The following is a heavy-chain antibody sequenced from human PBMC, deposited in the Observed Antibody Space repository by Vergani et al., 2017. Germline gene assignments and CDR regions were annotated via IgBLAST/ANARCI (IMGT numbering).Heavy chain of an antibody. CDR2: ISGSGGST. D-gene: IGHD3-3*01. Sequence: EVQLVESGGGLVQPGGSLRLSCAASGFTFSSYAMSWVRQAPGKGLEWVSAISGSGGSTYYADSVKGRFTISRDNSKNTLYLQMNSLRAEDTAVYYCAKHPRITIFGVVIPPNDYWGQGTLVTVSS. V-gene: IGHV3-23*04. CDR1: GFTFSSYA. CDR3: AKHPRITIFGVVIPPNDY. J-gene: IGHJ4*02.